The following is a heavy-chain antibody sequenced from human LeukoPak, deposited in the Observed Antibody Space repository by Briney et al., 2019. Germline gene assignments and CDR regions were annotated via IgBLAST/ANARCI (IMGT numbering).Heavy chain of an antibody. CDR2: IWYDGSNI. V-gene: IGHV3-33*01. J-gene: IGHJ4*02. D-gene: IGHD5-12*01. Sequence: GGSLRLSSAASGFTFSTYAMHWVRQAPGKGLEWVALIWYDGSNIYYADSVKGRFTISRDDSKNTVYLQMDSLRADDTAVYYCARSLSGFSGDGYTLWGQGTLVTVSS. CDR1: GFTFSTYA. CDR3: ARSLSGFSGDGYTL.